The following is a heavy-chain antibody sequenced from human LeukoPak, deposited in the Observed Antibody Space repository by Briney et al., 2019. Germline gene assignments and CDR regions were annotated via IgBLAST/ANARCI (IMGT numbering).Heavy chain of an antibody. CDR2: IYTSGST. D-gene: IGHD1-26*01. CDR3: ARHEYSGSSADY. J-gene: IGHJ4*02. Sequence: SETLSLTCTVSGGSISSGSYYWSWIRQPAGKGLEWIGRIYTSGSTNYNPSLKSRVTISVDTSKNQFSLKLSSVTAADTAVYYCARHEYSGSSADYWGQGTLVTVSS. CDR1: GGSISSGSYY. V-gene: IGHV4-61*02.